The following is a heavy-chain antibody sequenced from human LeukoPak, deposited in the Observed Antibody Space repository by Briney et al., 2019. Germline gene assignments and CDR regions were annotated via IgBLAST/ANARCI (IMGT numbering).Heavy chain of an antibody. D-gene: IGHD6-13*01. Sequence: KPSETLSLTCAVYGGSFSGYYWSWIRQPPGKGLEWIGEINHSGSTNYNPSLKSRVTISVDTSKNQFSLKLSSVTAADKAVYYCARWRAAGTRRWFDPWGQGTLVTVSS. J-gene: IGHJ5*02. V-gene: IGHV4-34*01. CDR2: INHSGST. CDR3: ARWRAAGTRRWFDP. CDR1: GGSFSGYY.